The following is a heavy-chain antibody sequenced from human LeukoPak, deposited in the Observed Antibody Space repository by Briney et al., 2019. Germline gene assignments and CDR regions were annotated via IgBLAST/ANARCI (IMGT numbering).Heavy chain of an antibody. D-gene: IGHD2-2*01. V-gene: IGHV3-30*18. CDR2: ISYDGSNK. J-gene: IGHJ4*02. CDR1: GFTFSSYG. Sequence: PGGSLRLSCAASGFTFSSYGMHWVRQAPGTGLEWVAVISYDGSNKYYADSVKGRFTISRDNSKNTLYLQMNSLRAEDTAVYYCAKEGVVEDIVVVPAAYFDYWGQGTLVTVSS. CDR3: AKEGVVEDIVVVPAAYFDY.